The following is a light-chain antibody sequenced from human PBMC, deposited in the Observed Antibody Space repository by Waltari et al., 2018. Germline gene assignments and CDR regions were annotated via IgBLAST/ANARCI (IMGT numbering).Light chain of an antibody. V-gene: IGLV2-11*03. Sequence: SWYQLHPGKVPQLIMYDVSERPSGISDRFSGSKSDNTASLTISGLQPEDEADYYCCSYAGSLTVFGGGTRVTVL. J-gene: IGLJ3*02. CDR2: DVS. CDR3: CSYAGSLTV.